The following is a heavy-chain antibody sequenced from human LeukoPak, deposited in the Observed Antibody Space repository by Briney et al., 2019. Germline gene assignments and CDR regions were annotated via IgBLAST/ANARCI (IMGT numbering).Heavy chain of an antibody. J-gene: IGHJ2*01. CDR2: ISGSGGST. D-gene: IGHD3-22*01. CDR3: AKDPHSVTVVIGFGYFDL. CDR1: GFTFSSYA. V-gene: IGHV3-23*01. Sequence: GGSLRLSCAASGFTFSSYAMSWVRQAPGKGLEWVSAISGSGGSTYYADSVKGRFTISRDNSKNTLYLQMNSLRAEDTAVYYCAKDPHSVTVVIGFGYFDLWGRGTLVTVSS.